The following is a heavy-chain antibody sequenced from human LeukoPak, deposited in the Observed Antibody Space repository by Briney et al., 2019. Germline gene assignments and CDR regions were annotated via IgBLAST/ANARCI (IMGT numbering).Heavy chain of an antibody. CDR1: VGTFSSYA. CDR3: ARAIGHGIVGAISPFDI. Sequence: SVKVSCKASVGTFSSYAISWVRQAPGQGLEWMGGIIPIFGTANYAQKFQGRVTITADESTSTAYMELSSLRSEDTAVYYCARAIGHGIVGAISPFDIWGQGTMVTVSS. CDR2: IIPIFGTA. J-gene: IGHJ3*02. D-gene: IGHD1-26*01. V-gene: IGHV1-69*01.